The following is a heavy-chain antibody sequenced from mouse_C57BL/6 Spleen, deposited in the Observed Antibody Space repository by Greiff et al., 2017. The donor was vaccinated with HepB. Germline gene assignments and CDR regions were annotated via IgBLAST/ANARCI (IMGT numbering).Heavy chain of an antibody. CDR3: ARYDYDDGGFDY. D-gene: IGHD2-4*01. CDR1: GFTFSSYT. V-gene: IGHV5-9*01. J-gene: IGHJ2*01. Sequence: EVKLVESGGGLVKPGGSLKLSCAASGFTFSSYTMSWVRQTPEKRLEWVATISGGGGNTYYPDSVKGRFTISRDNAKNTLYLQMSSLRSEDTALYYCARYDYDDGGFDYWGQGTTLTVSS. CDR2: ISGGGGNT.